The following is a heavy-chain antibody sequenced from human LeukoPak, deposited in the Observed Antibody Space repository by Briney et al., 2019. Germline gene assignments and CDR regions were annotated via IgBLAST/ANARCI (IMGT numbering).Heavy chain of an antibody. CDR1: GFTFSSYS. CDR2: ISSSSSYI. CDR3: ARDKEYSSSSPDY. D-gene: IGHD6-13*01. J-gene: IGHJ4*02. V-gene: IGHV3-21*01. Sequence: PGGSLRLSCAASGFTFSSYSVNWVRQAPGKGLEWVSSISSSSSYIYYADSVKGRFTISRDNAKNSLYLQMNSLRAEDTAVYYCARDKEYSSSSPDYWGQGTLVTVSS.